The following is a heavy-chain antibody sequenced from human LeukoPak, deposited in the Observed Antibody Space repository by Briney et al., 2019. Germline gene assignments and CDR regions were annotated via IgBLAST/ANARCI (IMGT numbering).Heavy chain of an antibody. CDR3: ARVAGSGSYPFDY. D-gene: IGHD3-10*01. Sequence: SETLSLTCTVSGGSISSYYWSWIRQPPGKGLEWIGYIYYSGSTNYNPSLKSRVTISVDTSKNQFSLKLSSVTAADTAVYYCARVAGSGSYPFDYWGQGTLVTVSS. CDR1: GGSISSYY. CDR2: IYYSGST. J-gene: IGHJ4*02. V-gene: IGHV4-59*01.